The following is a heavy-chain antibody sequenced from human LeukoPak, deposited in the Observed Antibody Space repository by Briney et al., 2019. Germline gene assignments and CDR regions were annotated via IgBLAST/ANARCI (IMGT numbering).Heavy chain of an antibody. CDR3: ARHPRFDY. CDR2: IYYSGST. Sequence: SETLSLTCTVSGGSISSYYWSWVRQPPGKGLEWIGHIYYSGSTNYNPSLKSRVTISVDTSKNQFSLKLSSVTAADTAVYCCARHPRFDYWGQGTLVTVSS. J-gene: IGHJ4*02. CDR1: GGSISSYY. V-gene: IGHV4-59*08.